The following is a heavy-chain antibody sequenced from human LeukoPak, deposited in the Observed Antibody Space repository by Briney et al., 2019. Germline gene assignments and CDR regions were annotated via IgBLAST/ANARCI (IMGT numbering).Heavy chain of an antibody. D-gene: IGHD1-26*01. Sequence: EASVKVSCKASGYTFTSYGISWVRQAPGQGLEWMGWISAYNGNTNYAQKLQGRVTMTTDTSTSTAYMELRSLRSDDTAVYYCAREGIVGATASEASDYYYYYMDVWGKGTTVTISS. CDR1: GYTFTSYG. J-gene: IGHJ6*03. CDR2: ISAYNGNT. CDR3: AREGIVGATASEASDYYYYYMDV. V-gene: IGHV1-18*01.